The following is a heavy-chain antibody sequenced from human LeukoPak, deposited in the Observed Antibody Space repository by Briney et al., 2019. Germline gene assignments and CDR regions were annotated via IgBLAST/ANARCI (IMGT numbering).Heavy chain of an antibody. CDR1: GFTFSNYW. Sequence: GGSLRLSCAASGFTFSNYWMSWVRQAPGKGPEWVANIHQDGSEKNYVDSVKGRFTISRDNAKNSLYLQMNSLRAEDTAVYYCASMEGSYYGSGSYLDYWGQGTLVTVSS. CDR3: ASMEGSYYGSGSYLDY. J-gene: IGHJ4*02. D-gene: IGHD3-10*01. CDR2: IHQDGSEK. V-gene: IGHV3-7*03.